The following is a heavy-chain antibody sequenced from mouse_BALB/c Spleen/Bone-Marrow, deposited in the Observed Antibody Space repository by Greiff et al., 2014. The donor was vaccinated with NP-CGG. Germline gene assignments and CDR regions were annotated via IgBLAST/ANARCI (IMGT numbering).Heavy chain of an antibody. CDR3: ARSRTGTYFDY. CDR2: INPSTGYT. CDR1: GYTFTSYW. J-gene: IGHJ2*01. D-gene: IGHD4-1*01. V-gene: IGHV1-7*01. Sequence: QAQLQQSGAELAKPGASVKMSRKASGYTFTSYWMHWVKQRPGQGLEWIGYINPSTGYTEYNQKFKDKATLTADKSSSTAYMQLSSLTSEDSAVYYCARSRTGTYFDYWGQGTTLTVSS.